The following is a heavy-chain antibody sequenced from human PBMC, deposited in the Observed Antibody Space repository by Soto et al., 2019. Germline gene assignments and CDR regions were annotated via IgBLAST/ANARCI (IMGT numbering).Heavy chain of an antibody. D-gene: IGHD3-3*01. J-gene: IGHJ6*03. Sequence: PSETLSLTCTASGGSISSYYWSWIRQPPGKGLEWIGYIYYSGSTNYNPSLKSRVTISVDTSKNQFSLKLSSVTAADTAVYYCARTYYDFWSGYSMNYYMDVWGKGTTVTVSS. CDR2: IYYSGST. CDR3: ARTYYDFWSGYSMNYYMDV. V-gene: IGHV4-59*01. CDR1: GGSISSYY.